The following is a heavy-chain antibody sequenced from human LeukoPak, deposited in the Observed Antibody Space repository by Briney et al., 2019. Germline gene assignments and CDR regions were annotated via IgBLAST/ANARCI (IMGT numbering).Heavy chain of an antibody. V-gene: IGHV1-18*01. CDR3: ARGRIFHTFGGVIVIFPLDY. J-gene: IGHJ4*02. D-gene: IGHD3-16*02. Sequence: ASVKVSCKASGYTFTSYGISWVRQAPGQGLEWMGWISAYNGNTNYAQKLQGRVTMTTDTSTSTAYMELRSLRSDDTAVYYCARGRIFHTFGGVIVIFPLDYWGQGTLVTVSS. CDR2: ISAYNGNT. CDR1: GYTFTSYG.